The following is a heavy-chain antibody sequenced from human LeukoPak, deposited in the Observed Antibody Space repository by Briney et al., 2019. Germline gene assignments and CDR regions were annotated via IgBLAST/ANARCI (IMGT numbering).Heavy chain of an antibody. D-gene: IGHD3-16*02. CDR3: ARTSLSACDY. CDR1: GYAFTMFG. CDR2: INVGNGNT. Sequence: ASVKVSCKASGYAFTMFGIHWVRQAPGQRPEWMGWINVGNGNTKYSQKFQDRVTIARETSASTAYMELNSLTFEDTAVYYCARTSLSACDYWGQGTLVTVSS. J-gene: IGHJ4*02. V-gene: IGHV1-3*01.